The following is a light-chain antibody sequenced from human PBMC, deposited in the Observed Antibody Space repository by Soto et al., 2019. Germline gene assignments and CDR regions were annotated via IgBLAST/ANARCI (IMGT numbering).Light chain of an antibody. CDR1: QSVSSY. CDR2: DAS. Sequence: EIVLTQSPATLSLSPGERATLSCRASQSVSSYLAWYQQKPGQAPRLLIYDASNRATGIPARFSGSGSGTDFTLTLSSLEPEDFAVYYCQQRSNWPIFTFGPGTKVDIK. CDR3: QQRSNWPIFT. J-gene: IGKJ3*01. V-gene: IGKV3-11*01.